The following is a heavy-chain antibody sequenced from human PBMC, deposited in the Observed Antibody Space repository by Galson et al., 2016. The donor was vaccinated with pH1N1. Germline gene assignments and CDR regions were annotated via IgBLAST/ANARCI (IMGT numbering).Heavy chain of an antibody. J-gene: IGHJ6*03. V-gene: IGHV3-30*02. Sequence: SLRLSCAASGLTFSRYGMSWVRQAPGKGLEWVAFIRSAGNSNYGDSVRGRFTISRDNSKNTVYLQMNSLRREDTALYYCAMRPRPNENHSGNMDVWGKGTTVTVSS. CDR2: IRSAGNS. CDR1: GLTFSRYG. D-gene: IGHD1-14*01. CDR3: AMRPRPNENHSGNMDV.